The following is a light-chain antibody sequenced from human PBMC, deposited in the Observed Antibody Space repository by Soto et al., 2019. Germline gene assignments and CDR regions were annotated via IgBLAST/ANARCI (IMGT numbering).Light chain of an antibody. Sequence: DIHLTMSPSTLSASERDRVTITCRASQSISGWLAWYQQKPGKAPKLLIYDVSSLESGVPSRFSGSGSGTEFTLAISSLQPDDFATYYCQQYNSYRTVGQGTKVDI. CDR3: QQYNSYRT. J-gene: IGKJ1*01. V-gene: IGKV1-5*01. CDR2: DVS. CDR1: QSISGW.